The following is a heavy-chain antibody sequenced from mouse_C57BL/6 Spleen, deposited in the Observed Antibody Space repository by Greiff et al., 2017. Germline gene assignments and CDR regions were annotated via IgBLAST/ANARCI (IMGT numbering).Heavy chain of an antibody. CDR3: ARWYYDYDNYAMDY. D-gene: IGHD2-4*01. Sequence: QVQLQQSGPELVKPGASVKISCKASGYAFSSSWMNWVKQRPGKGLEWIGRIYPGDGDTNYNGKFKGKATLTADKSSSTAYMQLSSLTSEDSAVYFCARWYYDYDNYAMDYWGQGTSVTVSS. J-gene: IGHJ4*01. CDR1: GYAFSSSW. V-gene: IGHV1-82*01. CDR2: IYPGDGDT.